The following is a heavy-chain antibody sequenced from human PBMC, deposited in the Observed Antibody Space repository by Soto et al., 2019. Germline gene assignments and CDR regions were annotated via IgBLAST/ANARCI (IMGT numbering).Heavy chain of an antibody. CDR2: ISGSGGST. J-gene: IGHJ4*02. Sequence: PGGSLRLSCAASGFTFSSYAMSWVRQAPGKGLEWVSAISGSGGSTYYADSVKGRFTISRDNSKNTLYLQMNSLRAEDTAVYYCATSWYDYGDYEPRFDYWGQGTLVTVSS. V-gene: IGHV3-23*01. D-gene: IGHD4-17*01. CDR1: GFTFSSYA. CDR3: ATSWYDYGDYEPRFDY.